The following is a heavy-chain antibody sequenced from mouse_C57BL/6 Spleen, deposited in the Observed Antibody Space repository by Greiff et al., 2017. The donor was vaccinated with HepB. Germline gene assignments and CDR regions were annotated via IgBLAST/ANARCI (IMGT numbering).Heavy chain of an antibody. V-gene: IGHV5-17*01. CDR3: ATMVTTLYYYAMDY. J-gene: IGHJ4*01. CDR2: ISSGSSTI. CDR1: GFTFSDYG. Sequence: EVKLVESGGGLVKPGGSLKLSCAASGFTFSDYGMHWVRQAPEKGLEWVAYISSGSSTIYYADTVKGRFTISRDNAKNTLFLQMTSLRSQYTAMYYCATMVTTLYYYAMDYWGQGTSVTVSS. D-gene: IGHD2-1*01.